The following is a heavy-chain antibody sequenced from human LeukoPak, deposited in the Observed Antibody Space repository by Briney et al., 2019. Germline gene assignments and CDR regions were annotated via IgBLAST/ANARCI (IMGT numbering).Heavy chain of an antibody. CDR1: GGSISSSNW. CDR3: ARASGVVGADY. D-gene: IGHD1-26*01. J-gene: IGHJ4*02. V-gene: IGHV4-4*02. CDR2: IYHSGST. Sequence: SGTLSLTCAVSGGSISSSNWWSWVLQPPGKGLEWIGEIYHSGSTNYNPSLKSRVTISVDTSKNQFSLKLSSVTAADTAVYYCARASGVVGADYWGQGTLVTVSS.